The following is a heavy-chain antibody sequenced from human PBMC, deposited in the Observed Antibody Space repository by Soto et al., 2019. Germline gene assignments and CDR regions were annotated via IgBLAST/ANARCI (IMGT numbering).Heavy chain of an antibody. CDR2: FYDSGST. D-gene: IGHD5-12*01. V-gene: IGHV4-61*01. CDR1: GGSVSSGSFY. Sequence: SETLSLTCTVSGGSVSSGSFYWSWIRRPPGKGLEWIGYFYDSGSTNYNPSLRSRVTMSVDTSKNQFSLKLSSVTAADTAVYYCAASAPPATNYYYAMDVWGQGTTVTVSS. CDR3: AASAPPATNYYYAMDV. J-gene: IGHJ6*02.